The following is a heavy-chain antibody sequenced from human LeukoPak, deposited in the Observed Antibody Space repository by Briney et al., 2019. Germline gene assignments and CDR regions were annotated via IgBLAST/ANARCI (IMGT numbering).Heavy chain of an antibody. CDR2: ISWNSGSI. V-gene: IGHV3-9*01. D-gene: IGHD6-19*01. J-gene: IGHJ1*01. Sequence: HPGRSLRLSCAASGFTFDDYAMHWVRQAPGKGLEWVSGISWNSGSIGYVDSVKGRFTISRDNAKNSLYLQMNSLRAEDTAVYYCARDAQPQYSSGSLYAEYFQHWGQGTLVTVSS. CDR3: ARDAQPQYSSGSLYAEYFQH. CDR1: GFTFDDYA.